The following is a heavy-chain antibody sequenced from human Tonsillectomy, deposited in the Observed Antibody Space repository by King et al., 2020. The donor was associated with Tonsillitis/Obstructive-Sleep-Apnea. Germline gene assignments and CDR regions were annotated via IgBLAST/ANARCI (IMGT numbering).Heavy chain of an antibody. CDR1: GGSFSGYY. CDR3: ARQGLWFRELDY. Sequence: VQLQQWGAGLLKPWETLSLTCAVYGGSFSGYYWSWIRQPPGKGLEWIGEINHSGSTNYNPSLKSRVTISVDTSKNQFSLKLSSVTAADTAVYYCARQGLWFRELDYWGQGTLVTVSS. J-gene: IGHJ4*02. V-gene: IGHV4-34*01. CDR2: INHSGST. D-gene: IGHD3-10*01.